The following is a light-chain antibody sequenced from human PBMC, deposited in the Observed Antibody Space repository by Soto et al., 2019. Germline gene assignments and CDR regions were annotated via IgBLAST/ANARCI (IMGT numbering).Light chain of an antibody. Sequence: EIVLTQSPATLSLPPGERSTLSCMASQSVSSNYLAWYQQKPGQAPRLLIYGASTRATGIPARFSGSGSGTGFTLTISSLQSEDFAIYYCHQYNNWPPYTFGQGTKVDI. V-gene: IGKV3-15*01. CDR1: QSVSSN. CDR3: HQYNNWPPYT. CDR2: GAS. J-gene: IGKJ2*01.